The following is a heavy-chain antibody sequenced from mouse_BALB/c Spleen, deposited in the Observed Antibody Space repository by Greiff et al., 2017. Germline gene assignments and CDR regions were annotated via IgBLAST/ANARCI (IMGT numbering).Heavy chain of an antibody. CDR3: ARKRLLDYAMDY. CDR2: IFPGSGNT. D-gene: IGHD3-2*02. CDR1: GFNIKDTY. V-gene: IGHV1S19*01. J-gene: IGHJ4*01. Sequence: QVQLQQSGAELVKPGASVKLSCTASGFNIKDTYIHWVKQRPGQGLEWIGWIFPGSGNTKYNEKFKGKATLTADTSSSTAYMQLSSLTSEDSAVYFCARKRLLDYAMDYWGQGTSVTVSS.